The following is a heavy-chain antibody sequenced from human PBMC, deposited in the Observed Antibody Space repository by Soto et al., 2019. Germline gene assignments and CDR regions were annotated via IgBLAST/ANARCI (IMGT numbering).Heavy chain of an antibody. J-gene: IGHJ3*01. V-gene: IGHV1-46*01. CDR1: GYTFTSYY. CDR3: AREGGYYGSGTYWGRAFDV. CDR2: INPSDDST. Sequence: QEQLVQSGAEVKKPGASVMVSCKAPGYTFTSYYMHWVRQAPGQGLEWMGLINPSDDSTNSAQMFQGRVTMTRDTSTNTVYMELSSLRSEDTAVYYCAREGGYYGSGTYWGRAFDVWGQGTMVTVSS. D-gene: IGHD3-10*01.